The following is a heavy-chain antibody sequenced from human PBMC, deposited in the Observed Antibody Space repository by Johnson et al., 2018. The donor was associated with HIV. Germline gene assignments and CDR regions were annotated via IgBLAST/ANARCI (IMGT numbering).Heavy chain of an antibody. CDR3: ARAPRCSQTFDL. CDR1: GFSFSNYA. V-gene: IGHV3-30-3*01. J-gene: IGHJ3*01. D-gene: IGHD2-8*01. Sequence: QVQLVESGGGVVQPGRSLRLSCAASGFSFSNYAMHWVRQAPGKGLEWVAVISYDGSNKYYADSVKGRFPISRDNSKNTLYLQMNSLRAEDTAVYYCARAPRCSQTFDLWGQGTMVTVSS. CDR2: ISYDGSNK.